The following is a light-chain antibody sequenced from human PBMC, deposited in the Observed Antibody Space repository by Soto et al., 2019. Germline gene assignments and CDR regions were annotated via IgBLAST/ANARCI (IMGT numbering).Light chain of an antibody. CDR2: GVS. J-gene: IGKJ5*01. CDR3: QQYDTSPYT. CDR1: RSVSSSY. Sequence: EIVLTQSPGTLSLSPGERATLSCRASRSVSSSYLAWYQQKPGQGPRLLIYGVSRRATGIPDRLSGSGSGTDFTLTISRLEPEDFAVYYCQQYDTSPYTFGRGTRLEIK. V-gene: IGKV3-20*01.